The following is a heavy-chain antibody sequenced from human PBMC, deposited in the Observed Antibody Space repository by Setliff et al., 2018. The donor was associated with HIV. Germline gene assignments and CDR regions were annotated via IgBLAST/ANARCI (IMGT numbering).Heavy chain of an antibody. CDR2: MSSYRTSMT. V-gene: IGHV3-48*01. CDR1: GFTFSYYS. D-gene: IGHD5-18*01. Sequence: GGSLRLSCAASGFTFSYYSMHWVRQAPGKGLEWISFMSSYRTSMTHYADSVKGRFTVSRDDAKNSLYLQMNSLRVEDTAIYYCAKMHTAMDPDTFDIWGQGTMVTVSS. CDR3: AKMHTAMDPDTFDI. J-gene: IGHJ3*02.